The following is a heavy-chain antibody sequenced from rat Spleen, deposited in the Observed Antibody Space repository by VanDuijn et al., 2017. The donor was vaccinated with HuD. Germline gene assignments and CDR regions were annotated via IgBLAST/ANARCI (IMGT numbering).Heavy chain of an antibody. CDR3: ARRSGDVFDY. V-gene: IGHV5-22*01. D-gene: IGHD1-1*01. CDR1: GFTFSDFY. CDR2: ISYEGSVT. J-gene: IGHJ2*01. Sequence: EVQLVESGGGLMQPGRSLKLSCAASGFTFSDFYMAWVRQAPKKGLEWVASISYEGSVTYSGDSVKGRFTISRDSAKSTLYLQMSSLRSEDTATYYCARRSGDVFDYWGQGVMVTVSS.